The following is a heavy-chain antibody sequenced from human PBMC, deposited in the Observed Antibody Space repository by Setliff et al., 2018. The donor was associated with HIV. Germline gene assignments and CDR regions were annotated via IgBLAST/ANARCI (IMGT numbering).Heavy chain of an antibody. D-gene: IGHD4-17*01. CDR3: VKDGDYRNGDYDAFDI. J-gene: IGHJ3*02. V-gene: IGHV3-9*01. CDR2: ITWNSGTI. CDR1: GFNFDDYA. Sequence: PGGSLRLSCAASGFNFDDYAMHWGRQVPGKGPEWVSGITWNSGTIAYADSVKGRFTISRDNAKKYVYLQMTSLTAEDTAVYYCVKDGDYRNGDYDAFDIWGQGTMVTVSS.